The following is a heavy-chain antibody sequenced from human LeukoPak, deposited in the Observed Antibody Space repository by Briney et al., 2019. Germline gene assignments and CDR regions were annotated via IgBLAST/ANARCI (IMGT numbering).Heavy chain of an antibody. J-gene: IGHJ4*02. CDR3: ARAEEYSSSWYAPY. V-gene: IGHV7-4-1*02. CDR2: IYTNTGNP. D-gene: IGHD6-13*01. Sequence: ASVKVSCKASGYTFTTYAINWVRQAPGQGLEWMGWIYTNTGNPTYAQGFTGRFVFSLDTSVSTAYLQISSLKAEDTALYYCARAEEYSSSWYAPYWGQGTLVTVSS. CDR1: GYTFTTYA.